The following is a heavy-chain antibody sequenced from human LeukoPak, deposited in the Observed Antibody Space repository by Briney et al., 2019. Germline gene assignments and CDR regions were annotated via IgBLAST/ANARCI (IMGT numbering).Heavy chain of an antibody. D-gene: IGHD4-23*01. CDR2: IWYDGSNK. Sequence: PGGSLRLSCAASGFTFSSYGMHWVRQAPGKGLEWVAVIWYDGSNKYYADSVKGRFTISRDNSKNTLYLQMNSLRAEDTAVYYCAREGYGGNGDDAFDIWGQGTMVTVSS. CDR3: AREGYGGNGDDAFDI. V-gene: IGHV3-33*01. CDR1: GFTFSSYG. J-gene: IGHJ3*02.